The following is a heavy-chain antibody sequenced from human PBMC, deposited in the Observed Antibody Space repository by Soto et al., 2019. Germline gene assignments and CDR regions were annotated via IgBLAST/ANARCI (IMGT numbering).Heavy chain of an antibody. Sequence: QVQLQQWGAGLLKPSETLSLTCAVYGGSFSGYYWSWIRQPPGKGLEWIGEINHSGSTNYNPSLKSRVSISVDTSKNQFSLKLSSVTAADTAVYYCARRVGRSGAFDIWGQGTMVTVSS. J-gene: IGHJ3*02. CDR1: GGSFSGYY. V-gene: IGHV4-34*01. CDR3: ARRVGRSGAFDI. CDR2: INHSGST. D-gene: IGHD3-10*01.